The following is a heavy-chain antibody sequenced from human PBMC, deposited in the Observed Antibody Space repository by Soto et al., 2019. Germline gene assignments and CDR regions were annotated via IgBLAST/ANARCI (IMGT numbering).Heavy chain of an antibody. Sequence: QVQLVQSGAEVIKPGASVKISCKASGYSFTNNYINWVRQAPGQGLEWVGLINPSGASTTYAQNFQGRVTMTRDTSTRTGYMELSSLRSDDTAVYYCARVYGLVKHDDFWCGYYDYWGQGTQVTVSS. CDR2: INPSGAST. J-gene: IGHJ4*02. V-gene: IGHV1-46*01. D-gene: IGHD3-3*01. CDR3: ARVYGLVKHDDFWCGYYDY. CDR1: GYSFTNNY.